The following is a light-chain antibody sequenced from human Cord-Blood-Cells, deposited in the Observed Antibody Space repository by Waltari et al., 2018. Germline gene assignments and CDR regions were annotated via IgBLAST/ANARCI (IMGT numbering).Light chain of an antibody. CDR1: QGISSW. CDR3: QQYNSYPWT. CDR2: DAS. Sequence: DPHMTQSPSTLSASAGDRVTITCRASQGISSWLAWYQQKPGKAPKLLIYDASSLESGVPSRLSGSGSGTEFALTISSLQPDDFATYYYQQYNSYPWTFGQGTKVEIK. V-gene: IGKV1-5*01. J-gene: IGKJ1*01.